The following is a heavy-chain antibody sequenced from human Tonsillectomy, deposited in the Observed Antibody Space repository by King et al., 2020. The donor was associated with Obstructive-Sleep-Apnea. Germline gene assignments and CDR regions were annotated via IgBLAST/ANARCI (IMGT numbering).Heavy chain of an antibody. V-gene: IGHV3-11*01. Sequence: VQLVESGGGLVKPGGSLRLSCAASGFTFSDYYMSWIRQAPGKGLEWVSHISSSGSTIYSSDSVKGRFTMSRDNAKKSLYLQMNSLRAEDTAIYYCARNWGAAQFDYWGQGTLVTVSS. CDR3: ARNWGAAQFDY. D-gene: IGHD7-27*01. CDR2: ISSSGSTI. J-gene: IGHJ4*02. CDR1: GFTFSDYY.